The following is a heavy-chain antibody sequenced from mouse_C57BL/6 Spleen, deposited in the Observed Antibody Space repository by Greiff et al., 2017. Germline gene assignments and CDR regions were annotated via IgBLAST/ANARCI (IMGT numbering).Heavy chain of an antibody. V-gene: IGHV1-55*01. J-gene: IGHJ2*01. D-gene: IGHD1-1*01. CDR2: IYPGSGST. CDR1: GYTFTSYW. CDR3: ARSEDYGSRSDY. Sequence: VQLQQPGAELVKPGASVKMSCKASGYTFTSYWITWVKQRPGQGLEWIGDIYPGSGSTNYNEKFKSKATLTVDTSSSTAYMQLSSLTSEDSAVYYCARSEDYGSRSDYWGQGTTLTVSS.